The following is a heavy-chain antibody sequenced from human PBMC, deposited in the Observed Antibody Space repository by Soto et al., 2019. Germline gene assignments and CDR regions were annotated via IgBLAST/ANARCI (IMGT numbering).Heavy chain of an antibody. CDR3: ARDGDLDSSGYPSRPLDY. CDR2: ISSSSSYI. V-gene: IGHV3-21*01. Sequence: GGSLRLSCAASGFTFSSYIMNWGRQAPGKGLEWVSSISSSSSYIYYADSVKGRFTISRDNAKNSLYLQMNSLRAEDTAVYYCARDGDLDSSGYPSRPLDYWGQGTLVTVSS. J-gene: IGHJ4*02. D-gene: IGHD3-22*01. CDR1: GFTFSSYI.